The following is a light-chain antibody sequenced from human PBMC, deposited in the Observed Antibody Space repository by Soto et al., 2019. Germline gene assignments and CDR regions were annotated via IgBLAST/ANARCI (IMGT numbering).Light chain of an antibody. CDR1: QSVSSSY. J-gene: IGKJ4*01. V-gene: IGKV3D-7*01. CDR3: QQDYNLPLT. CDR2: SAS. Sequence: PGERVTLSCRASQSVSSSYLTWYQQKPGQAPRLLIYSASTRATSIPARLSGSGSGTDFTLTISSLQPEDFAVYYCQQDYNLPLTFGGGTKVEIK.